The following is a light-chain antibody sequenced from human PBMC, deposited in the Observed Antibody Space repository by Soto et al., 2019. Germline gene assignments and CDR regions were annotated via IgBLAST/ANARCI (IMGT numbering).Light chain of an antibody. CDR1: SSNIGSNA. CDR2: GDN. Sequence: QSVLTQPPSASGTPGQRVTISCSGRSSNIGSNAVNWYQQFPGMAPKLLIYGDNQWPSGVPDRFSGSKSGASASLDIGGFQSDDEADYYCATWDDSLNGQVFGGGTEVTVL. J-gene: IGLJ3*02. CDR3: ATWDDSLNGQV. V-gene: IGLV1-44*01.